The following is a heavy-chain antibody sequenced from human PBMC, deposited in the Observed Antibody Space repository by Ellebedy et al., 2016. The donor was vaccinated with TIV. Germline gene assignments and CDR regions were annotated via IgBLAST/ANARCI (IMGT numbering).Heavy chain of an antibody. Sequence: ASVTVSCKASGYTFTAYYMHSVRHAPGQGLEWMGWINPDSGGTNFAQKFQGRVTVTRDTSVNTAYMELSRLESDDTAVYYCARGRRGSSGLDVWGQGTTVTVS. CDR2: INPDSGGT. V-gene: IGHV1-2*02. J-gene: IGHJ6*02. CDR1: GYTFTAYY. CDR3: ARGRRGSSGLDV. D-gene: IGHD6-25*01.